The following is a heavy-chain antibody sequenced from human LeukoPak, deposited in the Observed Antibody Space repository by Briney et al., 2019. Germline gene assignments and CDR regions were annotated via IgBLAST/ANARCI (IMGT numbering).Heavy chain of an antibody. V-gene: IGHV3-30*18. CDR1: GFTFSSYG. Sequence: PGGSLRLSCAASGFTFSSYGMHWVRQAPGKGLEWVAVISYDGSNKYYADSVKGRFTISRDNSKNTLYLQMNSLRAEDTAVYYCAKHHAPQWFGELLPLDPWGQGTLVTVSS. CDR3: AKHHAPQWFGELLPLDP. CDR2: ISYDGSNK. J-gene: IGHJ5*02. D-gene: IGHD3-10*01.